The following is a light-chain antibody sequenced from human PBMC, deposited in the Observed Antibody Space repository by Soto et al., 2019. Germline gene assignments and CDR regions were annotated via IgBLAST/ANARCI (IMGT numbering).Light chain of an antibody. CDR3: QQRSKLT. J-gene: IGKJ4*01. CDR2: DAS. V-gene: IGKV3-11*01. CDR1: QSVSSY. Sequence: EIVLTQSPATLYLSPGERATLSCRASQSVSSYLAWYQQKPGQAPRLLIYDASNRATGIPARFSGSGSGTDFTLTISSLEPEDLAVDYCQQRSKLTFGGGTKVDI.